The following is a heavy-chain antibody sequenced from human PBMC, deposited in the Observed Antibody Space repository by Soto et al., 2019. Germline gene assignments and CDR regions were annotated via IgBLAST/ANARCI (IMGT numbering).Heavy chain of an antibody. CDR1: GYTFTSYG. D-gene: IGHD2-8*01. CDR2: ISAYNGHT. V-gene: IGHV1-18*04. CDR3: AGDRKFCTNGVSYWTPRFYGMDV. J-gene: IGHJ6*02. Sequence: GASVKVSCKATGYTFTSYGIRWVRQAPGQGLEWMGWISAYNGHTNYAQKLQGRVTLTTDTSTSTADMELRSLTYDDTAVHYCAGDRKFCTNGVSYWTPRFYGMDVWGQGTAVTVSS.